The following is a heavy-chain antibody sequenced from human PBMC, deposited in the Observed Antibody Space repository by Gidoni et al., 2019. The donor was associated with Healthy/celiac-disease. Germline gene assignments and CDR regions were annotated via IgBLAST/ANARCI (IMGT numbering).Heavy chain of an antibody. V-gene: IGHV3-30*18. D-gene: IGHD3-22*01. Sequence: QVPLVESGGGVVQPGRSLRLSCAASGFTFSIYGMHWVRQAPGKGLEWVAVISYDGSNKYYADSVKGRFTISRDNSKNTLYLQMNSLRAEDTAVYYCAKLKTYYYDSSGYDRFDYWGQGTLVTVSS. CDR1: GFTFSIYG. CDR3: AKLKTYYYDSSGYDRFDY. J-gene: IGHJ4*02. CDR2: ISYDGSNK.